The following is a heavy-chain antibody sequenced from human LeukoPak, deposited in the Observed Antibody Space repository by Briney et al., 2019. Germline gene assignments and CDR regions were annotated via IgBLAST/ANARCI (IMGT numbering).Heavy chain of an antibody. Sequence: SETLSLTCTVSGGSISSSSYYWGWIRQPPGKGLEWIGSIYYSGSTYYNPSLKSRVTISVDTSKNQFSLKLTSVTAADTAVYYCARETLSSVDTAMVYYFDYWGQGTLVTVSS. V-gene: IGHV4-39*07. CDR2: IYYSGST. D-gene: IGHD5-18*01. CDR1: GGSISSSSYY. J-gene: IGHJ4*02. CDR3: ARETLSSVDTAMVYYFDY.